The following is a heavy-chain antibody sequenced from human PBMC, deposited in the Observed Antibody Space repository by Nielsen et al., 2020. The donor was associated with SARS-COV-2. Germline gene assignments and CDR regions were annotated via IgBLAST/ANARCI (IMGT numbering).Heavy chain of an antibody. Sequence: GGSLRLSCAASGFTFSSYGMHWVRQAPGKGLEWVAVIWYDGSNKYYADSVKGRFTISRDNSKNTLYLQMNSLRAEDTAVYYCAKCSMIARAFDIWGQGTMVTVSS. J-gene: IGHJ3*02. CDR2: IWYDGSNK. CDR1: GFTFSSYG. D-gene: IGHD3-22*01. CDR3: AKCSMIARAFDI. V-gene: IGHV3-30*02.